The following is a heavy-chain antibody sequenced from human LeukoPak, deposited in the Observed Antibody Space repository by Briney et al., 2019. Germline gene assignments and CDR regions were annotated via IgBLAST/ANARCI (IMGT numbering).Heavy chain of an antibody. Sequence: GESLKISCKGSGYSFPSYWIGWVRQMPGKALEWMGIIYPGDSETRYSPSFQGQVTISADKSISTAYLQWSSLKASDTATYYCAKPARGDASDYWGQGTLITVSS. D-gene: IGHD5-24*01. CDR3: AKPARGDASDY. CDR2: IYPGDSET. V-gene: IGHV5-51*01. J-gene: IGHJ4*02. CDR1: GYSFPSYW.